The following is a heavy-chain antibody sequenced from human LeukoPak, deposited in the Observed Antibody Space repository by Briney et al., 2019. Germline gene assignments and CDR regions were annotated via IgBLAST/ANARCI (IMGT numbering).Heavy chain of an antibody. V-gene: IGHV3-66*01. CDR2: IYSGGST. J-gene: IGHJ4*02. Sequence: PGGSLRLSCAASGFTFSSYAMSWVRQAPGKGLEWVSVIYSGGSTYYADSVKGRFTISRDNSKNTLYLQMNSLRAEDTAVYYCARDSNGVMTTATGGQGTLVTVSS. CDR3: ARDSNGVMTTAT. D-gene: IGHD4-17*01. CDR1: GFTFSSYA.